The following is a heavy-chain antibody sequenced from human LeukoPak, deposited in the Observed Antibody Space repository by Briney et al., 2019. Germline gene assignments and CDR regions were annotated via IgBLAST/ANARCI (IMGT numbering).Heavy chain of an antibody. CDR1: GYSFSNYW. J-gene: IGHJ3*01. Sequence: GESLKISCEASGYSFSNYWIGWVRQMPGKGLECLGIIYPSDSYTRYRPSFQGQVTISADKSINTAYLQWSSLKASDTAMYYCAKHAYSDSTSAFDFWGQGTMVTVSS. D-gene: IGHD4-11*01. CDR2: IYPSDSYT. CDR3: AKHAYSDSTSAFDF. V-gene: IGHV5-51*01.